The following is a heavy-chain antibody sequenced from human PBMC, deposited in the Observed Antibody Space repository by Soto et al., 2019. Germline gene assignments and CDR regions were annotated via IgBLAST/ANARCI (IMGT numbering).Heavy chain of an antibody. CDR2: ISYDGSNK. Sequence: GGSLRLSCAASGFTFSSYAMHWVRQAPGKGLEWVAVISYDGSNKYYADSVKGRFTISRDNSKNTLYLQMNSLRAEDTAVYYCARDLSSCYSKHYYYGMDVWGQGTTVTVSS. V-gene: IGHV3-30*04. D-gene: IGHD2-15*01. CDR1: GFTFSSYA. J-gene: IGHJ6*02. CDR3: ARDLSSCYSKHYYYGMDV.